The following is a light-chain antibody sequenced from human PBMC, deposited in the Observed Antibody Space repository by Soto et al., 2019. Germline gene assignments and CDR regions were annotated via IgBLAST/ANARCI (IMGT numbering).Light chain of an antibody. J-gene: IGKJ4*01. CDR1: QSISTY. CDR3: QQSYSTPLT. CDR2: AAS. Sequence: DIQMIQSPYSLSASVGDRVTITCLAIQSISTYLNWYEQKPGKAPNLLMYAASTLQSGVPSRFSGSGSGTDFTLTISGLQPDDFETYYCQQSYSTPLTFGGGTKVDIK. V-gene: IGKV1-39*01.